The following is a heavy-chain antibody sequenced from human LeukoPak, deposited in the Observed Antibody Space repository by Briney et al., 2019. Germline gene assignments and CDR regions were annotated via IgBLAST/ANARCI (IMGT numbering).Heavy chain of an antibody. CDR1: GGTFSSYA. Sequence: ASVKVSCKASGGTFSSYAISWVRHAPGQGHEWMGGIIPIFGTANYAQNFQGRVTITTDESTSTAYMELSSLRSEDTAVYYCARAPGAVVTAIPGYFDYWGQGTLVTVSS. J-gene: IGHJ4*02. D-gene: IGHD2-21*02. CDR3: ARAPGAVVTAIPGYFDY. CDR2: IIPIFGTA. V-gene: IGHV1-69*05.